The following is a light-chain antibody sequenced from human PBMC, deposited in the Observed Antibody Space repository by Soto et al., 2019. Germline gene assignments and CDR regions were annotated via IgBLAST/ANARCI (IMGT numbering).Light chain of an antibody. CDR2: GAS. Sequence: EIVLTQSPGTLSLSPGERATLSCRASQSIKSNNLAWYQQTPGQGPRLLIYGASSRATGIPDRFRGSGSGTDFTLTITRVEPEDFALYYCQQYGSPALSFGGGTKVEI. CDR1: QSIKSNN. CDR3: QQYGSPALS. J-gene: IGKJ4*01. V-gene: IGKV3-20*01.